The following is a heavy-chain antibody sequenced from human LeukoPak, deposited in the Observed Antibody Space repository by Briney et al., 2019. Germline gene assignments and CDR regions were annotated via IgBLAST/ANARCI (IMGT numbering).Heavy chain of an antibody. J-gene: IGHJ2*01. CDR1: GDSVSSNVAA. V-gene: IGHV6-1*01. D-gene: IGHD1/OR15-1a*01. Sequence: SQTLSLTCDISGDSVSSNVAAWNWIRQSPSGGLVWLGRTYYRSKWFTEYAVSVRSRITITADTSNNQFSLHLNSVTPEDTAVYYCARRTSGHWYFDLWGRGTLVTVSS. CDR3: ARRTSGHWYFDL. CDR2: TYYRSKWFT.